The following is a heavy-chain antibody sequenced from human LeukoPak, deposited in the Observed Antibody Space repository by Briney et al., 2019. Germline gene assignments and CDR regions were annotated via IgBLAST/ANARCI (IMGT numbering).Heavy chain of an antibody. CDR2: IYYSGST. V-gene: IGHV4-59*12. CDR1: GGSISSYY. Sequence: SETLSLTCTVSGGSISSYYWSWIRQPPGKGLEWIGYIYYSGSTNYNPSLKSRVTISVDTAKNQFSLKLSSVTAADTAGHYCARGGVFGNFGVVRTYYYLDLGGKGTTVSVSS. D-gene: IGHD3-3*01. J-gene: IGHJ6*03. CDR3: ARGGVFGNFGVVRTYYYLDL.